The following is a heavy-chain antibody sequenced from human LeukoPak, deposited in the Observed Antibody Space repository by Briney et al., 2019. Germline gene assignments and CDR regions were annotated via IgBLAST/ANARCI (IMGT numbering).Heavy chain of an antibody. CDR1: GFTFDDYA. Sequence: PGRSLRLSCAASGFTFDDYAMHWVRHAPGKGLEWVSGISWNSGSIGYADSVKGQFTISRDNAKNSLCLQMNSLRAEDTALYYCAKDKDFWSGEYYFDYWGQGTLVTVSS. CDR2: ISWNSGSI. D-gene: IGHD3-3*01. CDR3: AKDKDFWSGEYYFDY. V-gene: IGHV3-9*01. J-gene: IGHJ4*02.